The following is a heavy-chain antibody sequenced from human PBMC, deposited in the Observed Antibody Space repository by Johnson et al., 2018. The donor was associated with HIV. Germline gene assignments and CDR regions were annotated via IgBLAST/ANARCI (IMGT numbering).Heavy chain of an antibody. Sequence: VQLVESGGGVVRPGGSLRLSCAASGFTFNDYGLHWVRQAPGTGLEWVSGITWNGGSTGYADSVKGRFTISRDNAKNSLYLQMNSLRAEDTALYYCARFTERYSGSSIPHDAFDIWGQGTMVTVSS. D-gene: IGHD1-26*01. CDR1: GFTFNDYG. CDR2: ITWNGGST. V-gene: IGHV3-20*04. CDR3: ARFTERYSGSSIPHDAFDI. J-gene: IGHJ3*02.